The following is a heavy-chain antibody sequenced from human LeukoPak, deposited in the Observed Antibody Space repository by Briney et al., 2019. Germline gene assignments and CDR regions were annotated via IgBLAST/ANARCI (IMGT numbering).Heavy chain of an antibody. V-gene: IGHV1-18*01. CDR1: GYTFGSYG. D-gene: IGHD6-19*01. Sequence: ASVKVSCKASGYTFGSYGISWVRQAPGQGLEWMGWISAYNGNTNYAQKLQGRVTMTTDTSTTTAYMELRSLRSDDTAVYYCARGALGDRRPGIAVAGTGIGFDYWGQGILVTVSS. CDR2: ISAYNGNT. CDR3: ARGALGDRRPGIAVAGTGIGFDY. J-gene: IGHJ4*02.